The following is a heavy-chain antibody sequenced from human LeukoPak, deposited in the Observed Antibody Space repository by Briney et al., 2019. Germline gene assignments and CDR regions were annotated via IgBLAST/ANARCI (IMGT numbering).Heavy chain of an antibody. CDR1: GGSISSYY. V-gene: IGHV4-4*09. D-gene: IGHD1-26*01. J-gene: IGHJ4*02. Sequence: SETLSLTCTVYGGSISSYYWSWIRQPPGKGLEWIGYIYTSGSTNYNPSLKSRVTISVDTSKNQFSLKLSSVTAADTAVYYCARLAWELPGFDYWGQGTLVTVSS. CDR3: ARLAWELPGFDY. CDR2: IYTSGST.